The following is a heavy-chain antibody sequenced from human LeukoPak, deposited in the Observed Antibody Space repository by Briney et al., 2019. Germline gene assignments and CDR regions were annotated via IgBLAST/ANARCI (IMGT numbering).Heavy chain of an antibody. CDR3: ASVIVVVTPGSGGYYYYMDV. V-gene: IGHV4-4*02. CDR1: GFTFSSYAM. Sequence: GSLRLSCAASGFTFSSYAMSWVRQPPGKGLEWIGEIYHSGSTNYNPSLKSRVTISVDKSKNQFSLKLSSVTAADTAVYYCASVIVVVTPGSGGYYYYMDVWGKGTTVTVSS. D-gene: IGHD3-22*01. CDR2: IYHSGST. J-gene: IGHJ6*03.